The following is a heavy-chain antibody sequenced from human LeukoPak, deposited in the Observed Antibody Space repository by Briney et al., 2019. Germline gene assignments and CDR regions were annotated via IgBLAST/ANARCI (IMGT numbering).Heavy chain of an antibody. CDR1: GGSISNYY. D-gene: IGHD1-1*01. CDR2: IYYSGST. J-gene: IGHJ4*02. Sequence: PSETLSLTCTVSGGSISNYYWSWIRQPPGKGLEWIGYIYYSGSTNYNPSLKSRVTISVDTSKNQFSLKLSSVTAADTAVYYCARGGTRFDYWGQGTLVTVSS. V-gene: IGHV4-59*01. CDR3: ARGGTRFDY.